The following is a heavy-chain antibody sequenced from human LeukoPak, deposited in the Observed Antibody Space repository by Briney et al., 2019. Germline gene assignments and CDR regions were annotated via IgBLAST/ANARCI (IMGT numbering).Heavy chain of an antibody. Sequence: PGGSLRLSCAASGFIFDDYAMHWVRQAPGKGLEWVSLISWDGGSTYYADSVKGRFTISRDNSKNSLYLHMNSLRAEDTALYYCAKLGTDGVGYWGQGTLVTVSS. CDR3: AKLGTDGVGY. V-gene: IGHV3-43D*03. CDR1: GFIFDDYA. J-gene: IGHJ4*02. D-gene: IGHD4-17*01. CDR2: ISWDGGST.